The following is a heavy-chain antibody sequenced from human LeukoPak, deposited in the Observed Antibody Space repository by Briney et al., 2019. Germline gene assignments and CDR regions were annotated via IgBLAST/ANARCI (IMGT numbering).Heavy chain of an antibody. V-gene: IGHV3-53*01. CDR2: IYSGGST. CDR1: GFTVSSNY. CDR3: ARGNWNYPFDY. D-gene: IGHD1-7*01. Sequence: PGGSLRLSCAASGFTVSSNYTSWVRHAPGKGLELVSVIYSGGSTYYADSVKGRFTISRDISKNTLYLQMNSLSAEDTAVYYCARGNWNYPFDYWGQGTLVTVSS. J-gene: IGHJ4*02.